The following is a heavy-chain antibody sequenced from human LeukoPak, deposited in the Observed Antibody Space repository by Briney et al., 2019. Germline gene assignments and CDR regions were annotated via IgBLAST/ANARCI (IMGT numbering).Heavy chain of an antibody. Sequence: GGSLRLSCAASGFXFSSYGIHWVRQAPGKGREWVAVIWYDGSNKYYADSVKGRFTISRDNSKNTPYLQMNSLRAEDTAVYYCARSPNYGDYSSVDYWGQGTLVTVSS. CDR1: GFXFSSYG. D-gene: IGHD4-17*01. J-gene: IGHJ4*02. V-gene: IGHV3-33*01. CDR3: ARSPNYGDYSSVDY. CDR2: IWYDGSNK.